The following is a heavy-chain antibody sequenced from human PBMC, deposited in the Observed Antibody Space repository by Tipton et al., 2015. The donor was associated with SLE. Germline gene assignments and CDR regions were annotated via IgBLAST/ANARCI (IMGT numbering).Heavy chain of an antibody. CDR2: IYYSGST. Sequence: TLSLTCSVSGSSITSGDYFWSWISQRPGKALEWIGFIYYSGSTFYDPSLQTRVTISIDSSKNQFSLKLTSVTAADTAVYYCARQEGGLGSFVNWFDPWGQGTLVTVSS. CDR3: ARQEGGLGSFVNWFDP. V-gene: IGHV4-31*03. J-gene: IGHJ5*02. CDR1: GSSITSGDYF. D-gene: IGHD3-10*01.